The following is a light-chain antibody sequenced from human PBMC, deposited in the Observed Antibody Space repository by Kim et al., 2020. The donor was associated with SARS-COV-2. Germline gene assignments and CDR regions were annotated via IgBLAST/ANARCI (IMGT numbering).Light chain of an antibody. CDR1: QDINNY. V-gene: IGKV1-33*01. CDR3: QQYDNFSWT. J-gene: IGKJ3*01. CDR2: DAS. Sequence: DIQMTQSPSSLSASVGDRVTITCQASQDINNYLNWYQQKPGKAPKLLIYDASNLETGVPSRFSGSGSGTDFTFTISSLQPEDIATYYCQQYDNFSWTFGPGTKVDIK.